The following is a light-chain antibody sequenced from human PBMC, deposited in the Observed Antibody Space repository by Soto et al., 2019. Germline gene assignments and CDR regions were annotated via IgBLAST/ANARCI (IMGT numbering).Light chain of an antibody. V-gene: IGLV2-8*01. CDR3: SSYAGSNEV. Sequence: QSALTQPPSASGSPGQSVTISCTGTSSDVGGYNYVYWYQQHPGKAPKLMIYEVSKRPSGVPDRFSGSKSGNTASLTVSGLQAEDDADYYGSSYAGSNEVFVGVTKLTVL. CDR2: EVS. J-gene: IGLJ2*01. CDR1: SSDVGGYNY.